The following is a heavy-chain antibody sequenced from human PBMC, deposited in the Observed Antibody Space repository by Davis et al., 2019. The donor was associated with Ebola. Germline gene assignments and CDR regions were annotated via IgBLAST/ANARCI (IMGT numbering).Heavy chain of an antibody. CDR1: GYTFTSYA. Sequence: ASVKVSCKASGYTFTSYAMNWVRQAPGQGLEWMGWINTNTGNPTYAQGFTGRFVFSLDTSVSTAYLQISSLKAEDTAVYYCARDNPLLAAGLGVYYYGMDVWSKGTTVTVSS. J-gene: IGHJ6*04. V-gene: IGHV7-4-1*02. CDR2: INTNTGNP. CDR3: ARDNPLLAAGLGVYYYGMDV. D-gene: IGHD6-13*01.